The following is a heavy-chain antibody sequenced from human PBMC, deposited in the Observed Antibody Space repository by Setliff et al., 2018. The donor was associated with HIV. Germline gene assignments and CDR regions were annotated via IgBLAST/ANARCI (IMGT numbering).Heavy chain of an antibody. CDR3: AARNSGNPTRYFDY. D-gene: IGHD3-10*01. CDR1: GYSISNGYY. Sequence: LSLTCALSGYSISNGYYWGWIRQPSGKGLEWIGSIYHSGSTFYNPSLRSRVTISVDTSQDQFSLRLTSVTAADTAVYYCAARNSGNPTRYFDYWGQGTLVTVSS. V-gene: IGHV4-38-2*01. J-gene: IGHJ4*02. CDR2: IYHSGST.